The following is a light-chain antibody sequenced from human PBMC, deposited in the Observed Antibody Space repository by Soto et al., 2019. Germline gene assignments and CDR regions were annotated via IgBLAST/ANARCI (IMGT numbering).Light chain of an antibody. CDR2: RND. Sequence: QSVLTQPPSASGTPGQRATISCSGSSSNIGSNNVYWWQQLPGTAPKLLIYRNDQRPSGVPDRFSGSKSGTSASLAISGLRSEDEADYYCVAWDDSLSEVVLGGGTKLTVL. CDR3: VAWDDSLSEVV. J-gene: IGLJ2*01. CDR1: SSNIGSNN. V-gene: IGLV1-47*01.